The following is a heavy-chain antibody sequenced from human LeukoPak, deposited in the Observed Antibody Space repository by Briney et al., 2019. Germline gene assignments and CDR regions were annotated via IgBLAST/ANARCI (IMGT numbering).Heavy chain of an antibody. D-gene: IGHD3-9*01. CDR2: INHSGST. CDR3: ARRPHYDILTGYYLSFDY. J-gene: IGHJ4*02. CDR1: GGSFSGYY. V-gene: IGHV4-34*01. Sequence: SETLSLTCAVYGGSFSGYYWSWIRQPPGKGLEWIGEINHSGSTNYNPSLKSRVTISVDTSKNQFSLKLSSVTAADTAVYYCARRPHYDILTGYYLSFDYWGQGTLVTVSS.